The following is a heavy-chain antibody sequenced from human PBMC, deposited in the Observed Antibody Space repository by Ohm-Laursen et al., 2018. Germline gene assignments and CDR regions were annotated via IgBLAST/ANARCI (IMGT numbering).Heavy chain of an antibody. J-gene: IGHJ4*02. CDR1: SGSINNYY. CDR2: IYYSGNT. D-gene: IGHD1-26*01. Sequence: GTLSLTCTVSSGSINNYYWTWIRQPPGKGLEWIAYIYYSGNTNYNPSLKSRVTIATDTSKNQLSLKLSSVTAADTAVYYCARRANSAFPYYLDYWGQGTLVTVSS. CDR3: ARRANSAFPYYLDY. V-gene: IGHV4-59*08.